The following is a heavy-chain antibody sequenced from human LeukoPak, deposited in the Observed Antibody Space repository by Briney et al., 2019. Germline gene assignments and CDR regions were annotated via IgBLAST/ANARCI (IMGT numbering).Heavy chain of an antibody. J-gene: IGHJ4*02. Sequence: SETLSLTCTVSGASISTVDNYWTWIRQPPGKGLEWIGYIYFSGTTYYNPSLKSRVIMSVDTSKQQFSLNLTSVTAADTAVYYCARDRGGYSSSDSWGQGTLVTVSS. CDR3: ARDRGGYSSSDS. D-gene: IGHD1-1*01. CDR1: GASISTVDNY. V-gene: IGHV4-30-4*08. CDR2: IYFSGTT.